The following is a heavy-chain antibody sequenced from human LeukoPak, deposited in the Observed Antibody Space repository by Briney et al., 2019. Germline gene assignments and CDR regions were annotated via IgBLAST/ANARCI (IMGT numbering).Heavy chain of an antibody. D-gene: IGHD2-2*01. CDR1: GYTFTSYG. J-gene: IGHJ3*02. CDR2: ISAYNGNT. Sequence: ASVKVSCKASGYTFTSYGISWVRQAPGQGLEWMGWISAYNGNTNYAQKPQGRVTMTTDTSTSTAYMELRSLRSDDTAVYYCARSDIVVVPAAFAGGAFDIWGQGTMVTVSS. V-gene: IGHV1-18*04. CDR3: ARSDIVVVPAAFAGGAFDI.